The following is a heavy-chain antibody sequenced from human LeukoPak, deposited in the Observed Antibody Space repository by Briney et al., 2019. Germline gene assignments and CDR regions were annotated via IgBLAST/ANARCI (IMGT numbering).Heavy chain of an antibody. CDR3: AKELWFGENTNWFDP. J-gene: IGHJ5*02. D-gene: IGHD3-10*01. CDR1: GFTFSSYA. CDR2: ISGNGGST. Sequence: PGGSLRPSCAASGFTFSSYAMSWVRQAPGKGLEWVSAISGNGGSTYYADSVKGRFTIPRDDSKNTLYLQMNSLRAEDTAVYYCAKELWFGENTNWFDPWGQGTLVTVSS. V-gene: IGHV3-23*01.